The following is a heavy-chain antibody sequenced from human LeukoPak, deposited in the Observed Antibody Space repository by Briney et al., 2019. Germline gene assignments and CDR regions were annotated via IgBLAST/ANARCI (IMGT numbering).Heavy chain of an antibody. D-gene: IGHD6-6*01. CDR1: GFTFSSYE. V-gene: IGHV3-48*03. CDR3: AREEQLVPEYYFDY. Sequence: PGGSLRLSCAASGFTFSSYEMNWVRQAPGKGLEWVSYRFTISRDNAKNSLYLQMNSLRAEDTAVYYCAREEQLVPEYYFDYWGQGTLVTVSS. J-gene: IGHJ4*02.